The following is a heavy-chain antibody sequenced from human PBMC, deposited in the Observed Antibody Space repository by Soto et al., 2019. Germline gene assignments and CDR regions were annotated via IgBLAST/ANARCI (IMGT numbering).Heavy chain of an antibody. CDR2: IYYSGST. V-gene: IGHV4-31*03. Sequence: PSETLSLTCTVSGGSISSGGYYWSWIRQHPGKGLEWIGYIYYSGSTYYNPSLKSRVTISVDTSKNQFSLKLSSVTAADTAVYYCAREEVVPAAMIDYWGQGTLVTVSS. CDR3: AREEVVPAAMIDY. J-gene: IGHJ4*02. D-gene: IGHD2-2*01. CDR1: GGSISSGGYY.